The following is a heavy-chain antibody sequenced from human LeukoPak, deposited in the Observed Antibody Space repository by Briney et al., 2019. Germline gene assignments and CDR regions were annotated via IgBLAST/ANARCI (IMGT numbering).Heavy chain of an antibody. V-gene: IGHV3-23*01. D-gene: IGHD6-19*01. CDR2: ISGSGGST. Sequence: PGGSLRLSCAASGFTFSSYAMSWVRQAPGKGLEWVSAISGSGGSTYYADSVKGRFTISRDNSKNSLFLQMNSLREEDTAVYYCAREERDSSGWFSRSGGPLDIWGQGTMVTVSS. J-gene: IGHJ3*02. CDR1: GFTFSSYA. CDR3: AREERDSSGWFSRSGGPLDI.